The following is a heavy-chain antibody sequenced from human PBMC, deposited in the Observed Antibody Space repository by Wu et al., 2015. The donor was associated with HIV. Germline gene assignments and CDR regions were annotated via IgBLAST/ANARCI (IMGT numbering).Heavy chain of an antibody. J-gene: IGHJ2*01. CDR2: INTYSGDT. V-gene: IGHV1-18*01. D-gene: IGHD1-26*01. CDR1: GYTFTGYQ. CDR3: ARDADGIVGAKIGRYFDV. Sequence: QVQLLQSGAEVKKPGASVKVSCKASGYTFTGYQIIWARQAPGQGLEWMGWINTYSGDTKYAQKFQGRVTLTTDTSTRTAYMELRSLRSDDTAVYYCARDADGIVGAKIGRYFDVWGRGTLIVVSS.